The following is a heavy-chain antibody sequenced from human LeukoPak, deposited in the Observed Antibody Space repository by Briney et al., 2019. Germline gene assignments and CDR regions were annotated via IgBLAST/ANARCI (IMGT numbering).Heavy chain of an antibody. D-gene: IGHD3-22*01. CDR3: AVIDDTSGYSYFDY. CDR2: ISAYNGNT. J-gene: IGHJ4*02. V-gene: IGHV1-18*01. CDR1: GYTFTSYG. Sequence: ASVKVSCKASGYTFTSYGISWVRQAPGQGLEWMGWISAYNGNTNYAQKFQGRVTMTRDTSISTAYMDLSRLSSDDTAVYYCAVIDDTSGYSYFDYWGQGSLVIVSS.